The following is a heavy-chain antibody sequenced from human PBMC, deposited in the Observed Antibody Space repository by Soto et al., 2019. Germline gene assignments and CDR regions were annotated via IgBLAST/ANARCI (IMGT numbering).Heavy chain of an antibody. CDR3: AKGGCSSTSCRTRKYGMDV. CDR1: GFTFSSYA. Sequence: GGSLRLSXAASGFTFSSYAMSWVRQAPGKGLEWVSAISGSGGSTYYVDSVKGRFTISRDNSKNTLYLQMNSLRAEDTAVYYCAKGGCSSTSCRTRKYGMDVWGQGTTVTVSS. D-gene: IGHD2-2*01. V-gene: IGHV3-23*01. CDR2: ISGSGGST. J-gene: IGHJ6*02.